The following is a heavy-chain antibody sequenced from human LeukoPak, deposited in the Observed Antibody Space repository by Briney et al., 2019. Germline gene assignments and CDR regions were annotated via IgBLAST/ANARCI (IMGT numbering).Heavy chain of an antibody. J-gene: IGHJ5*02. CDR3: AREAAAGNWFDP. V-gene: IGHV4-39*07. CDR1: GGSISSSSYY. D-gene: IGHD6-13*01. Sequence: SETLSLTCTVSGGSISSSSYYWGWIRQPPGKGLEWIGSIYYGGSTYYNPSLKSRLTISVDTSKNQFSLNLYSVTAADTAVYYCAREAAAGNWFDPWGQGTLVTVSS. CDR2: IYYGGST.